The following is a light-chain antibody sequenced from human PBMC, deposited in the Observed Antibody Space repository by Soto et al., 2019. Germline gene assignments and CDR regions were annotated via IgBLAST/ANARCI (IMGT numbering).Light chain of an antibody. CDR3: GSYTYSSTPYV. CDR2: EVS. V-gene: IGLV2-14*01. Sequence: QSPLTQPASVSVSPGQSITISCTGTSSDVGGYNYVSWYQQHPGKAPKLMIYEVSNRPSGVSNRFSGSKSGNTASLTISGLQAEDEADYYCGSYTYSSTPYVFGTGTKVTVL. J-gene: IGLJ1*01. CDR1: SSDVGGYNY.